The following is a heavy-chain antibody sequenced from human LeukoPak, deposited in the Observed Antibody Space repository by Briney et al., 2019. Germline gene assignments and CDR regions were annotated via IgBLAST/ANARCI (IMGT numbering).Heavy chain of an antibody. Sequence: SETLSLTCTVSGGSISSSSYYWGWIRQPPGKGLEWIGSIYYSGSTYYNPSHKSRVTISVDTSKNQFSLKLSSVTAADTAVYYCARANYGDYVYWGQGTLVTVSS. CDR1: GGSISSSSYY. D-gene: IGHD4-17*01. CDR3: ARANYGDYVY. J-gene: IGHJ4*02. CDR2: IYYSGST. V-gene: IGHV4-39*07.